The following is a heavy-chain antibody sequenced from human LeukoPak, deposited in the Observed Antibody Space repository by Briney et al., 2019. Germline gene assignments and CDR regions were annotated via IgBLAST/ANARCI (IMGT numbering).Heavy chain of an antibody. CDR2: IRSKTYGGTT. V-gene: IGHV3-49*04. J-gene: IGHJ4*02. CDR1: GFTFGDYA. CDR3: TVENYYDTNGYLTG. D-gene: IGHD3-22*01. Sequence: GGSLRLSCTTSGFTFGDYAMSWVRQSPGKGLESVGFIRSKTYGGTTHYAASVKGRFTISRDDSKSIAYLQMNSLKTEDTAVYYCTVENYYDTNGYLTGWGQGTLVTVSS.